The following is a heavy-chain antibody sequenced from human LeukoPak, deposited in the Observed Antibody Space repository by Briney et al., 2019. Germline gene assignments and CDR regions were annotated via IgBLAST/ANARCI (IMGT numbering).Heavy chain of an antibody. CDR1: GYSFTSYW. J-gene: IGHJ5*02. V-gene: IGHV5-51*01. CDR3: ARHWVRGFPQGFDP. D-gene: IGHD3-10*01. Sequence: GESLKIFCKGSGYSFTSYWIGWVRQMPGEGLEWRGINYPGDSRTKYSPSFQGQLTISADTSSDTAYLPWNSLKSSDTGIYYCARHWVRGFPQGFDPWGQGTLVTVSS. CDR2: NYPGDSRT.